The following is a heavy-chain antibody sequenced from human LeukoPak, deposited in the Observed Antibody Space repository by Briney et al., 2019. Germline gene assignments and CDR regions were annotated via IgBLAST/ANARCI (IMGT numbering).Heavy chain of an antibody. J-gene: IGHJ6*02. Sequence: SQTLSLTCTVSGGSISSGGYYWSWIRQHPGKGLEWIGYIYYSGSTYYNPSLKSRVTISVDTSKNQFSLKLSSVTAADTAVYYCARVSSSTSRWGMDVWGQGPTVTVSS. CDR1: GGSISSGGYY. D-gene: IGHD2-2*01. V-gene: IGHV4-31*03. CDR3: ARVSSSTSRWGMDV. CDR2: IYYSGST.